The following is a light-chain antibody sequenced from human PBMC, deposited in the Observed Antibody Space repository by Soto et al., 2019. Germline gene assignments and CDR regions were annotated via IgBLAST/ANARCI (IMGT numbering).Light chain of an antibody. J-gene: IGKJ2*01. V-gene: IGKV3-15*01. Sequence: EIVMTQSPATLSVSPGERATLSCRASQSVSSNLAWYQQKPGQAHRLLIYGASTRATGIPASFSGSGSGTEFSLIISSLQSEDFAVYYCQQYNNWPYTFGQGTKLEIK. CDR3: QQYNNWPYT. CDR2: GAS. CDR1: QSVSSN.